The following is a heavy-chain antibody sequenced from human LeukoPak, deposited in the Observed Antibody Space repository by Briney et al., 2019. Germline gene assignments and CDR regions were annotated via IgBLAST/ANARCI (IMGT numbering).Heavy chain of an antibody. CDR3: ARVNGDYNPYFDY. D-gene: IGHD4-17*01. CDR2: VYHSGST. V-gene: IGHV4-4*02. J-gene: IGHJ4*02. Sequence: SETLSLTCTVSGGSISSSNWWSWVRQPPGKGLEWIGEVYHSGSTNYNPSLKSRVTISVDKSKNQFSLKLSSVTAADTAVYYCARVNGDYNPYFDYWGQGTLVTVSS. CDR1: GGSISSSNW.